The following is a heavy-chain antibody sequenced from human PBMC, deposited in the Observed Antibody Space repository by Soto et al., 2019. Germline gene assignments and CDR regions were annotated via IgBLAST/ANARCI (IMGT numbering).Heavy chain of an antibody. D-gene: IGHD5-12*01. V-gene: IGHV4-59*01. CDR1: GGSISSDY. Sequence: QVQLQESGPGLVKPSETLSLTCTVSGGSISSDYWTWIRQPPGRALEWIGNVSNSGSTNYNPSLRRGVTISIDTSNTQFSLNLNSVTAAATAVYHGVTGSGWLPTYWGQGTLVTVSS. CDR2: VSNSGST. J-gene: IGHJ4*02. CDR3: VTGSGWLPTY.